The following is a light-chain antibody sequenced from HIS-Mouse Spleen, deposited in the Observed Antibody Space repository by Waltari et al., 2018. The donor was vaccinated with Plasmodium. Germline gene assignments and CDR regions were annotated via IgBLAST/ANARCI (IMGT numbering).Light chain of an antibody. CDR3: QQFNSYPQGT. V-gene: IGKV1-13*02. CDR2: DAS. CDR1: QGISSA. Sequence: AIQLTQSPSSLSASVGDRVTITCRASQGISSALAWYQQKPGKAPKLLIYDASSLESGVPSRFSGIGSETDFTLTISSLQPEDFATYYCQQFNSYPQGTFGQGTRLEIK. J-gene: IGKJ5*01.